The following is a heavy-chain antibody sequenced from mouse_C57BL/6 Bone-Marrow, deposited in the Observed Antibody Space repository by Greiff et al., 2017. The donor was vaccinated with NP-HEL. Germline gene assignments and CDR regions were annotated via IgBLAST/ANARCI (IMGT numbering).Heavy chain of an antibody. CDR2: ISYDGSN. J-gene: IGHJ4*01. CDR3: ARVAKNDYDGGYAMDY. Sequence: EVQLQQSGPGLVKPSQSLSLTCSVTGYSITSGYYWNWIRQFPGNKLEWMGYISYDGSNNYNPSLKNRISITRDTSKNQFFLKLNSVTTEDTATYYCARVAKNDYDGGYAMDYWGQGTSVTVSS. CDR1: GYSITSGYY. V-gene: IGHV3-6*01. D-gene: IGHD2-4*01.